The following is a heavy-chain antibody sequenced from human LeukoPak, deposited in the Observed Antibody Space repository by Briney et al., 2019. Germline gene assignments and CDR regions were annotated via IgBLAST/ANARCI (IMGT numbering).Heavy chain of an antibody. CDR1: AYTFTDYY. D-gene: IGHD5-24*01. CDR3: ARDMADY. J-gene: IGHJ4*02. Sequence: ASVKVSCKASAYTFTDYYIHWVQQAPGQGLEWMGWINPDNGDTDYAQKFQGRVTMTRDTSITTAYMELTSLISDDTAVYYCARDMADYWGQGTLVTVSS. V-gene: IGHV1-2*02. CDR2: INPDNGDT.